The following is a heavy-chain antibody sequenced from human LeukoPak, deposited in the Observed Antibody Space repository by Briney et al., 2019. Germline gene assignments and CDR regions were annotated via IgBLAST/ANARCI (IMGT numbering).Heavy chain of an antibody. D-gene: IGHD2-15*01. Sequence: PSGTLSLTRAVSGGSFSGYYWSWIRQPPGKGLEWIGEINHSGSTNYNPSLKSRVTISVDTSKNQFSLKLSSVTAADTAVYYCARGLGGYCSGGSCRPHNWFDPWGQGTLVTVSS. CDR1: GGSFSGYY. V-gene: IGHV4-34*01. CDR2: INHSGST. J-gene: IGHJ5*02. CDR3: ARGLGGYCSGGSCRPHNWFDP.